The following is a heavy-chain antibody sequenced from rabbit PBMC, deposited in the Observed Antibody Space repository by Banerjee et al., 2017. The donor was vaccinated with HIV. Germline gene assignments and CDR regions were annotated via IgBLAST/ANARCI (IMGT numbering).Heavy chain of an antibody. CDR3: ASSYAGSGWGFNL. Sequence: QSLEESGGGLVKPGASLTLTCKASEFDLNYYYYMCWVRQAPGKGLEWIACFYAGSSGNTYYASWAKGRFTISKTSSTTVTLQMTSLTVADTATYFCASSYAGSGWGFNLWGPGTLVTVS. V-gene: IGHV1S40*01. J-gene: IGHJ4*01. CDR2: FYAGSSGNT. CDR1: EFDLNYYYY. D-gene: IGHD4-2*01.